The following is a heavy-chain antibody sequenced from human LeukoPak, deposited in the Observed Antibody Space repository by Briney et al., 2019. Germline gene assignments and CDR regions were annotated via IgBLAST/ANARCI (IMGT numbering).Heavy chain of an antibody. V-gene: IGHV3-9*01. CDR1: GFTFDDYA. CDR2: ISWNSGSI. D-gene: IGHD3-10*01. J-gene: IGHJ5*02. CDR3: AKDLYGSGSSNWFDP. Sequence: GRSLRLSCAASGFTFDDYAMHWVRQAPGKGLEWVSGISWNSGSIGYADSVKGRFTISRDNAKKSLYLQMNSLRAEDTALYYCAKDLYGSGSSNWFDPWGQGTLVTVSS.